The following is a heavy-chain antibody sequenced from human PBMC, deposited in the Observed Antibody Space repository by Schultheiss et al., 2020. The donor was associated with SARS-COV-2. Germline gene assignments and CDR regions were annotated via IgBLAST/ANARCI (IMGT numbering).Heavy chain of an antibody. J-gene: IGHJ6*03. CDR1: GFTFSSYW. CDR3: ARLGGLERAHYYYYMDV. D-gene: IGHD3/OR15-3a*01. CDR2: IKQDGSEK. Sequence: GGSLRLSCAASGFTFSSYWMSWVRQAPGKGLEWVANIKQDGSEKYYVDSVKGRFTISRDNAKNSLYLQMNSLRAEDTAVYYCARLGGLERAHYYYYMDVWGKGTTVTVSS. V-gene: IGHV3-7*03.